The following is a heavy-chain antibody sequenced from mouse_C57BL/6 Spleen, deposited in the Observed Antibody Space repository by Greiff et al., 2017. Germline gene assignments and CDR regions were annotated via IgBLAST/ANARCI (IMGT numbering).Heavy chain of an antibody. J-gene: IGHJ3*01. D-gene: IGHD1-1*01. CDR2: IHPNSGST. CDR1: GYTFTSYW. Sequence: VQLQQPGAELVKPGASVKLSCKASGYTFTSYWMHWVKQRPGQGLEWIGMIHPNSGSTNYNEKFKSKATLTVDKSSSTAYMQLSSLTSEDSTVYYCARDGSSYNAYWGQGTLVTVSA. CDR3: ARDGSSYNAY. V-gene: IGHV1-64*01.